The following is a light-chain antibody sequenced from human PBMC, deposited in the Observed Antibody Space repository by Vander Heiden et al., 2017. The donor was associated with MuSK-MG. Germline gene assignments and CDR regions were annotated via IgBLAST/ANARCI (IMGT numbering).Light chain of an antibody. Sequence: VVLTQSPATLSASLGERVPLSCRASQTLRSHVAWYQQKPGQAPRLLIYDVPTSVPGGPVRFSGSGYGKELTLTVSSRQSEDFAVYYCQQHDCWPPGTFGHGTRVDVK. V-gene: IGKV3-15*01. CDR2: DVP. CDR3: QQHDCWPPGT. J-gene: IGKJ3*01. CDR1: QTLRSH.